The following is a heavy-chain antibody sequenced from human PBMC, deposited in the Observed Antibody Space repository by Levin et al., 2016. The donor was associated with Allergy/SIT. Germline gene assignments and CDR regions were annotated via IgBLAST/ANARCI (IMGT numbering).Heavy chain of an antibody. V-gene: IGHV4-39*01. CDR2: IYYSGST. Sequence: GSLRLSCTVSGGSISSSSYYWGWIRQPPGKGLEWIGSIYYSGSTYYNPSLKSRVTISVDTSKNQFSLKLSSVTAADTAVYYCARHGGQSSGWYTFNSAFDIWGQGTMVTVSS. D-gene: IGHD6-19*01. J-gene: IGHJ3*02. CDR3: ARHGGQSSGWYTFNSAFDI. CDR1: GGSISSSSYY.